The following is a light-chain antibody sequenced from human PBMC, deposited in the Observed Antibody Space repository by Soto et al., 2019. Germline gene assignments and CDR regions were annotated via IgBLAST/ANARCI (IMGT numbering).Light chain of an antibody. V-gene: IGKV1-39*01. J-gene: IGKJ2*01. Sequence: DIQMTQSPSSLSASVGDRVTITCRASQSISSYLNWYQQKPGTAPKLLIYAASSLQSGVPSRFSGSGSGTDCTLTISSLQPEDFATYYCQRSYSTPYTFGQGTKLEIK. CDR3: QRSYSTPYT. CDR1: QSISSY. CDR2: AAS.